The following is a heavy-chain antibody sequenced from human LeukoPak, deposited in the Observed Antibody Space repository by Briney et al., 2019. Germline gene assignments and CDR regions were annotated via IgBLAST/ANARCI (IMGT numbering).Heavy chain of an antibody. Sequence: SVKVSCKPSGYTFTDSGYHMHWVRQAPGEGLEWMGRTDPSSGSTTYTQNLQSRVTMTWATSISTAYMELSGVKADDTAVYYCARNNRGSLDYWGQGTQAIVSS. D-gene: IGHD1-26*01. CDR3: ARNNRGSLDY. J-gene: IGHJ4*02. CDR1: GYTFTDSGYH. V-gene: IGHV1-2*06. CDR2: TDPSSGST.